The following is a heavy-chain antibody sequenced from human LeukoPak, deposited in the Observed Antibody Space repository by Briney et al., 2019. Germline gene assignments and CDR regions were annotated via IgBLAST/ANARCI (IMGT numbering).Heavy chain of an antibody. D-gene: IGHD6-19*01. CDR3: ARDTTVASGMQF. CDR1: GGSISTYS. Sequence: PSETLSLTRTVSGGSISTYSWTWVRQSPGKGLEWIGSVVTTTTKYSPALRSRVAISVDTSKNQFSLRLESVTTADTAVYYCARDTTVASGMQFWGQGALVTVSS. J-gene: IGHJ4*02. CDR2: VVTTTT. V-gene: IGHV4-4*07.